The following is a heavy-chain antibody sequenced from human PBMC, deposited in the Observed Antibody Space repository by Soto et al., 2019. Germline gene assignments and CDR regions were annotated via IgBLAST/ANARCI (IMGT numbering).Heavy chain of an antibody. J-gene: IGHJ6*02. CDR1: GYTFSKYG. D-gene: IGHD3-10*01. Sequence: QVHLVQSGGEVKKPGASVKVSCRASGYTFSKYGISWVRQAPGQELEWMGWISDYNGNTFYGKKFQGRATMTTDTSTRTAFMELRSLRSDDTAVYYCAREGFYSGSGTYSPPRYYGMDVWGQGTTVTVSS. CDR2: ISDYNGNT. V-gene: IGHV1-18*01. CDR3: AREGFYSGSGTYSPPRYYGMDV.